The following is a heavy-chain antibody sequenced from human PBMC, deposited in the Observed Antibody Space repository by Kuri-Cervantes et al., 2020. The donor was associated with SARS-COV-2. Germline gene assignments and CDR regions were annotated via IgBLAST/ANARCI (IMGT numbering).Heavy chain of an antibody. Sequence: GGSLRLSCAASGFTFSTYGMHWVRQAPGKGLEWVAVISYDGSNKYYADSVKGRFTISRDNSKNTLYLQMNSLRAEDTAVYYCSRSPPLGYFDLWCRGTLVTVSS. CDR2: ISYDGSNK. J-gene: IGHJ2*01. CDR1: GFTFSTYG. V-gene: IGHV3-30*19. CDR3: SRSPPLGYFDL.